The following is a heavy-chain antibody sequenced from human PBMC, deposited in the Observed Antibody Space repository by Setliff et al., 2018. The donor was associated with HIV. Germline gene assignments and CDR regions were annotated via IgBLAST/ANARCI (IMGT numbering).Heavy chain of an antibody. CDR1: GGSFSGYY. Sequence: SETLSLTCAVYGGSFSGYYGSWIRQPPGKGLEWIGEVNHSGNTNYNPSLNSRVTISIDTSKNQFSLKLRSVTAADTAVYYCASLDGSESPYIYYYYMDVWGKGTAVTVSS. D-gene: IGHD3-10*01. CDR2: VNHSGNT. J-gene: IGHJ6*03. V-gene: IGHV4-34*01. CDR3: ASLDGSESPYIYYYYMDV.